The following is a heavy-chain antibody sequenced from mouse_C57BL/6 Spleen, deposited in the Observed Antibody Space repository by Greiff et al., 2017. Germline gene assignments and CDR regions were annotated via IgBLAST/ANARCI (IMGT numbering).Heavy chain of an antibody. D-gene: IGHD2-5*01. CDR1: GYTFTSYW. CDR3: ANYSNYDYAMDY. J-gene: IGHJ4*01. Sequence: VKLQQPGAELVKPGASVKMSCKASGYTFTSYWITWVKQRPGQGLEWIGDIYPGSGSTNYNEKFKSKATLTVDTSSSTAYMQLSSLTSEDSAVYYCANYSNYDYAMDYWGQGTSVTVSS. V-gene: IGHV1-55*01. CDR2: IYPGSGST.